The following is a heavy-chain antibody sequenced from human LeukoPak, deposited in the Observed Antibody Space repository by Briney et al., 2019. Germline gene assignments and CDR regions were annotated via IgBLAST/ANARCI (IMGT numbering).Heavy chain of an antibody. V-gene: IGHV4-34*01. CDR2: INHSGST. J-gene: IGHJ4*02. D-gene: IGHD2-2*01. Sequence: SETLSLTCTVSGGSISSHYWSWIRQPPGKGLEWIGEINHSGSTNYNPSLKSRVTISVDTSKNQFSLKLSSVTAADTAVYYCARVHCSSTSCSGGDYWGQGTLVTVSS. CDR1: GGSISSHY. CDR3: ARVHCSSTSCSGGDY.